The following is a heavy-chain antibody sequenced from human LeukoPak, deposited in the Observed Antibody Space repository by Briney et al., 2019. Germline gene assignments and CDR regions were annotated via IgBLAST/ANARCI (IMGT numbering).Heavy chain of an antibody. D-gene: IGHD1-26*01. CDR1: GGSFSGYY. CDR2: INHSGST. CDR3: ARMSLPMILGAFDI. Sequence: TPSETLSLTCAVYGGSFSGYYWSWIRQPPGKGLEWIGEINHSGSTNYNPSLKSRVTMSVDTSKNQFSLKLSSVTAADTAVYYCARMSLPMILGAFDIWGQGTMVTVSS. J-gene: IGHJ3*02. V-gene: IGHV4-34*01.